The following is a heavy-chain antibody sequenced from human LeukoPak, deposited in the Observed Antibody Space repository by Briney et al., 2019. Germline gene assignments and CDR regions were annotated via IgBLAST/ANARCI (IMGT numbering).Heavy chain of an antibody. CDR2: ISANGEST. Sequence: GGSLGLSCAGSGFTFSNYDMSWVRQAPGKGLEWVSSISANGESTYHTDSVKGRLTISRDNSKNTLYLHMNSLRAEDTALYCCAKDRGSGWYYFDYWGQGTLVTVSS. J-gene: IGHJ4*02. V-gene: IGHV3-23*01. D-gene: IGHD6-19*01. CDR1: GFTFSNYD. CDR3: AKDRGSGWYYFDY.